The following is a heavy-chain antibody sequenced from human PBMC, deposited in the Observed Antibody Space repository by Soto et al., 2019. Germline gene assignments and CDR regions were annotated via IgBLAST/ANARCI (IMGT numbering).Heavy chain of an antibody. CDR3: ARGVKYGAYSRWFDP. D-gene: IGHD4-17*01. Sequence: QVQLVQSGAEVKKPGASVKVSCKASGYTYTSYDINCVRQATRRGVKYLRWMNHNSGNTGYMQKIRERVTMTRDTSINTAYMELSSLRSEDTAVYFCARGVKYGAYSRWFDPWGQGTLVTVSS. J-gene: IGHJ5*02. V-gene: IGHV1-8*01. CDR2: MNHNSGNT. CDR1: GYTYTSYD.